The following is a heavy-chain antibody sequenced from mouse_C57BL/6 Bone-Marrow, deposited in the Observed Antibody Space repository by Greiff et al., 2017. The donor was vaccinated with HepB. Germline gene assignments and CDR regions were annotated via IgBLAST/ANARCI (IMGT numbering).Heavy chain of an antibody. Sequence: VQLKESGPGLVKPSQSLSLTCSVTGYSITSGYYWNWIRQFPGNKLEWMGYISYDGSNNYNPSLKNRISITRDTSKNQFFLQLNSVTTEDTATYYCAREEGLTGTDFDYWGQGTTLTVSS. CDR3: AREEGLTGTDFDY. J-gene: IGHJ2*01. CDR1: GYSITSGYY. CDR2: ISYDGSN. D-gene: IGHD4-1*01. V-gene: IGHV3-6*01.